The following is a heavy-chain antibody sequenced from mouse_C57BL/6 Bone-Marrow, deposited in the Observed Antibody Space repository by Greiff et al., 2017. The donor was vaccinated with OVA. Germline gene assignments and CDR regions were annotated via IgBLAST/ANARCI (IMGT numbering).Heavy chain of an antibody. CDR2: ISYDGSN. D-gene: IGHD1-1*01. J-gene: IGHJ2*01. CDR3: AREGTTVGDYFDY. Sequence: EVQLVESGPGLVKPSQSLSLTCSVTGYSITSGYYWNWIRQFPGNKLEWMGYISYDGSNNYNPSLKNRISITRDTSKNQFFLKLNSVTTEDTATYYCAREGTTVGDYFDYWGQGTTLTVSS. V-gene: IGHV3-6*01. CDR1: GYSITSGYY.